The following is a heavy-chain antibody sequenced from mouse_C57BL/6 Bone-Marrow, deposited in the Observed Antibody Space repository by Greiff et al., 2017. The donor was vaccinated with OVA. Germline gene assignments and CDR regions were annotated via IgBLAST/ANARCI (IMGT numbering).Heavy chain of an antibody. D-gene: IGHD1-1*01. CDR1: GYTFTDYE. CDR3: TRRGLTTDYAMDY. V-gene: IGHV1-15*01. Sequence: QVHVKQSGAELVRPGASVTLSCKASGYTFTDYEMHWVKQTPVHGLEWIGAIDPETGGTAYNQKFKGKAILTADKSSSTAYMELRSLTSEDSAVYYCTRRGLTTDYAMDYWGQGTSVTVSS. CDR2: IDPETGGT. J-gene: IGHJ4*01.